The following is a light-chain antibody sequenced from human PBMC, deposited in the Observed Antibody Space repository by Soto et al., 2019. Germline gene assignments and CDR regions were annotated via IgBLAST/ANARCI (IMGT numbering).Light chain of an antibody. Sequence: QSALTQPASVSGSPGQSITISCTGTSSDVGGYNYVSWYQQHPGKAPNLMIYEVSNRPSGVSNRFSGSKSGNTASLTISGLQPEDEADYYYSSYTSSSTPCVFGAGTKLTVL. CDR2: EVS. J-gene: IGLJ1*01. V-gene: IGLV2-14*01. CDR3: SSYTSSSTPCV. CDR1: SSDVGGYNY.